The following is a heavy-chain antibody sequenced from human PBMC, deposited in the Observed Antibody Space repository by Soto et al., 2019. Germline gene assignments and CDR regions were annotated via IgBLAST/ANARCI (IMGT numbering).Heavy chain of an antibody. CDR1: GFTFSSYA. V-gene: IGHV3-23*01. D-gene: IGHD3-22*01. J-gene: IGHJ4*02. CDR2: ISGSGGST. CDR3: AKHKPMIVVVITSPSYFDY. Sequence: GGSLRLSCAASGFTFSSYAMSWVRQAPGKGLEWVSAISGSGGSTYYADSVKGRFTISRDNSKNTLYLQMNSLRAEDTAVYYCAKHKPMIVVVITSPSYFDYWGQGTLVTVSS.